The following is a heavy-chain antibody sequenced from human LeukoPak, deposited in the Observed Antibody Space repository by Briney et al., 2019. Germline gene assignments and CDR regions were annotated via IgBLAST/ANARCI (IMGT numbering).Heavy chain of an antibody. CDR1: GGSISSGGYY. Sequence: SETLSLTCTVSGGSISSGGYYWSWIRQHPGEGLEWIGYIYYSGSTYYNPSLKSRVTISVDTSKNQFSLKLSSVTAADTAVYYCARLDTAMVYYFDYWGQGTLVTVSS. CDR2: IYYSGST. J-gene: IGHJ4*02. D-gene: IGHD5-18*01. V-gene: IGHV4-31*03. CDR3: ARLDTAMVYYFDY.